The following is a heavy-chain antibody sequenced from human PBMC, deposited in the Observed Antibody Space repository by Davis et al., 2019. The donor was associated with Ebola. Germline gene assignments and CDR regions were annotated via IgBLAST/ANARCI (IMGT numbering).Heavy chain of an antibody. CDR3: ARVNALTGYSRFDP. Sequence: GESLKISCAVSGFSISDYFMTWIRQAPGKGLEWVAYISGRDDYANYAESVRGRFTISRDNAKNSLYLQMNSLRAEDTALYHCARVNALTGYSRFDPWGQGTQVTVSS. CDR1: GFSISDYF. CDR2: ISGRDDYA. D-gene: IGHD3-9*01. J-gene: IGHJ5*02. V-gene: IGHV3-11*05.